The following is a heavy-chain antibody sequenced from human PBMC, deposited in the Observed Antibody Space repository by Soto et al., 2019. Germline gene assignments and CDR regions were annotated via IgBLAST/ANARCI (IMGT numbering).Heavy chain of an antibody. CDR2: IYYSGST. V-gene: IGHV4-39*07. Sequence: SETLSLTCTVSGGSISSSSYYWGWIRQPPGKGLEWVGSIYYSGSTYYNPSLKSRVTISVDTSKNQFSLKLSSVTAADTAVYYCARDLSGTIDYWGQGTLVTVSS. CDR1: GGSISSSSYY. J-gene: IGHJ4*02. CDR3: ARDLSGTIDY. D-gene: IGHD3-3*01.